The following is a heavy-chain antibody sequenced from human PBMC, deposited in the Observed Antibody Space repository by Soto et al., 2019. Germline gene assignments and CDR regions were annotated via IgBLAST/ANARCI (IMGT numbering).Heavy chain of an antibody. Sequence: EVQLVESGGGLVQPGGSLRLSCAVSGFTFSDHYMDWVRQAPGKGLEWVGRIRNKPSRYSTEYAASVKGRFIISRDDSENLLYLQMNSLTTEDTAVYYCARAQSTSWLGTNFDYWGQGTLVTVSS. V-gene: IGHV3-72*01. CDR1: GFTFSDHY. CDR2: IRNKPSRYST. D-gene: IGHD3-10*01. CDR3: ARAQSTSWLGTNFDY. J-gene: IGHJ4*02.